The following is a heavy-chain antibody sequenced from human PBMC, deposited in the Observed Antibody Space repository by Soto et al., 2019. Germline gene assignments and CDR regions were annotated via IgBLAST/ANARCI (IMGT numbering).Heavy chain of an antibody. CDR2: ISSSSSYI. CDR1: GFTFSSYS. Sequence: EVQLVESGGGLVKPGGSLRLSCAASGFTFSSYSMNWVRQAPGKGLEWVSSISSSSSYIYYADSVKGRFTISRDNAKNSLYLQMNSLRAEDTAVYYCAREGDYYDSSGYLYWGQGTPVTVSS. CDR3: AREGDYYDSSGYLY. D-gene: IGHD3-22*01. V-gene: IGHV3-21*01. J-gene: IGHJ4*02.